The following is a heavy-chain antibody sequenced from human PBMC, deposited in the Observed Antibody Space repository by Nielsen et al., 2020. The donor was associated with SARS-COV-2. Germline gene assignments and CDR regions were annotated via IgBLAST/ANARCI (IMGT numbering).Heavy chain of an antibody. V-gene: IGHV3-74*01. J-gene: IGHJ4*02. CDR3: ARDSSGWYVLPLDY. CDR2: INSDGSST. Sequence: GESLKISCAASGFTFSSYWMHWVRQAPGKGLVWVSRINSDGSSTSYADSVKGRFTISRDNSKNTLYLQMNSLRAEDTAVYYCARDSSGWYVLPLDYWGQGTLVTVSS. D-gene: IGHD6-19*01. CDR1: GFTFSSYW.